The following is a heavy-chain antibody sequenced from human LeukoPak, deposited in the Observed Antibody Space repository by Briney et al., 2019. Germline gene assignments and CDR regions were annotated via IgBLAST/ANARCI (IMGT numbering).Heavy chain of an antibody. CDR3: VKFISSYFDS. Sequence: XXXLGSAVTGGWGSTYLAGSGKGGFTISRDNSKKKVYLQVKRLGAEDTAVYYCVKFISSYFDSWGQGTLVTVSS. J-gene: IGHJ4*02. V-gene: IGHV3-23*01. D-gene: IGHD6-13*01. CDR2: VTGGWGST.